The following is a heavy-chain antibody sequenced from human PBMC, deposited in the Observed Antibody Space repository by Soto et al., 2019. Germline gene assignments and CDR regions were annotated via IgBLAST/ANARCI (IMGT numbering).Heavy chain of an antibody. Sequence: ASVKVSCKACGYSFTDYYIHWVRQAPGQGLEWMGWINPSSGATKYAQNFQGRVTMTRVTSIRTAYMVLGSLRSGDTALYYCAKDRNIVVRTGGLDVWGQGTTVTVSS. J-gene: IGHJ6*02. CDR3: AKDRNIVVRTGGLDV. D-gene: IGHD2-21*01. CDR1: GYSFTDYY. V-gene: IGHV1-2*02. CDR2: INPSSGAT.